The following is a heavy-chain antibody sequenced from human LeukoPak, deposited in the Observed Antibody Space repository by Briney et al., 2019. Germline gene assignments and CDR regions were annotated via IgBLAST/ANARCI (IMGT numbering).Heavy chain of an antibody. J-gene: IGHJ6*03. CDR2: LRLDGSTK. V-gene: IGHV3-30*02. CDR1: GSTSRSYA. CDR3: ANVGPAAYSGAGSDYFYMDV. Sequence: GSLSLSCAAPGSTSRSYALTWARQAPGKGLEWVAFLRLDGSTKYYAGSQKGRFTISRDNSKNTLYLQMYSLRGEDTAVYYCANVGPAAYSGAGSDYFYMDVWGKGTTVTVSS. D-gene: IGHD6-13*01.